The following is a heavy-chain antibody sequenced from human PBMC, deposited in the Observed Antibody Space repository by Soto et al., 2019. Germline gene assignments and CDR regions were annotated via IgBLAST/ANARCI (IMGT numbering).Heavy chain of an antibody. CDR1: VFMLSTYS. CDR3: AKCLQIHWNYDAYHI. CDR2: ITGSGGIT. J-gene: IGHJ3*02. D-gene: IGHD1-7*01. Sequence: GWSLRLSCSASVFMLSTYSMSWFRQAPGKGLEWVSHITGSGGITYYADSVKGRFTISRDTSSNTLYLQMNSLRAEDTALYYCAKCLQIHWNYDAYHIWGQGTMVTV. V-gene: IGHV3-23*01.